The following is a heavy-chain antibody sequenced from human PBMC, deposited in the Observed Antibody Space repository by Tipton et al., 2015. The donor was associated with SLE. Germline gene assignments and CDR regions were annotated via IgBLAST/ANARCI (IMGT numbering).Heavy chain of an antibody. J-gene: IGHJ5*02. CDR2: IYYSGSA. Sequence: TLSLTCTVSGGSFSFSSYYWNWVRQPPGKGLEWIGYIYYSGSAKYNPSLKSRVTTSVDTAKKQFSLRLNSVTAADTAVYYCARGGHYAWFGPWGQGFLVTVPS. V-gene: IGHV4-61*01. CDR1: GGSFSFSSYY. CDR3: ARGGHYAWFGP. D-gene: IGHD3-3*01.